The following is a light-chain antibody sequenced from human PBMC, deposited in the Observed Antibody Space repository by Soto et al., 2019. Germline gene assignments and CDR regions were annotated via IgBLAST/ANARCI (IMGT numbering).Light chain of an antibody. Sequence: QSVLTQPPSASGSPGQSVAISCTGTSSDVGGYNYVSWYQQHPGKAPKLMIYEVTKRPSGVPDRFSGSKSGNTASLTVSGRQAEDEADYYCSSHAGINNVVFGGGTKLTVL. CDR1: SSDVGGYNY. CDR2: EVT. V-gene: IGLV2-8*01. CDR3: SSHAGINNVV. J-gene: IGLJ3*02.